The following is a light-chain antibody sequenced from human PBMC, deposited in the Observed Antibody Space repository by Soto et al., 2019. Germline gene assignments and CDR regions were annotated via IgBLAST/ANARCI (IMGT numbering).Light chain of an antibody. V-gene: IGKV3-20*01. Sequence: ERVLTQSPGTLSLAPGETATLSCRASHSVNSNYLAWAQHKPSQAPRLLIYGACSRATAIPDRFSGSGSGTDFTLTINILEPEAFAVYYCQLYGSSTPGTFGQGTKVDIK. J-gene: IGKJ1*01. CDR2: GAC. CDR1: HSVNSNY. CDR3: QLYGSSTPGT.